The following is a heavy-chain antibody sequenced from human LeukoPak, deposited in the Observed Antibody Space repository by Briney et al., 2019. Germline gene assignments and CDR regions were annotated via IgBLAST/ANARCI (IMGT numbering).Heavy chain of an antibody. Sequence: SETLSLTCTVSGGSISSYYWSWIRQPPGKGLEWIGYIYYNGNTNYSPSLKSRVTMSVDTSKNLFSLKVSSVTAADTAVYYCARGRSNYYGMDVRGQGTTVTVSS. J-gene: IGHJ6*02. V-gene: IGHV4-59*01. CDR3: ARGRSNYYGMDV. CDR2: IYYNGNT. D-gene: IGHD1-26*01. CDR1: GGSISSYY.